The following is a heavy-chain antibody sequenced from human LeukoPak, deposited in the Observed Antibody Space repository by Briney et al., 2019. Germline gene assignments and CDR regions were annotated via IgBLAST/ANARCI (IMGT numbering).Heavy chain of an antibody. J-gene: IGHJ4*02. D-gene: IGHD6-19*01. CDR1: GVPFSNYY. CDR3: TRAVAGHPD. Sequence: SETLSLTCAVSGVPFSNYYWRWVRQSPEKGLEWIGEINHSGYTNYNPSLKSRVTISIDTSKNQFSLMLTSVTAADSGVYFCTRAVAGHPDWGQGTLVTVSS. CDR2: INHSGYT. V-gene: IGHV4-34*01.